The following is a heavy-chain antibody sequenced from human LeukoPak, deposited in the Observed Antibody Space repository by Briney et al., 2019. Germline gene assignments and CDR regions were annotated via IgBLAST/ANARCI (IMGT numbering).Heavy chain of an antibody. D-gene: IGHD2-2*01. J-gene: IGHJ4*02. CDR3: ARDRVVVVPAGFDY. Sequence: GGSLRLSCAASGFTFSSYWMSWVRQAPGKGLEWVANIKQDGSEKYYVDSVKGRFTISRDNAKNSLYLQMNSLRAEDTAVYYCARDRVVVVPAGFDYWGQGTLVTVSS. CDR1: GFTFSSYW. CDR2: IKQDGSEK. V-gene: IGHV3-7*04.